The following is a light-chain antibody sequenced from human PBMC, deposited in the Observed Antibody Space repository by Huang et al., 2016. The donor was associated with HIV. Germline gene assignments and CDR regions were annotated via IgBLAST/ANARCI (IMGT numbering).Light chain of an antibody. V-gene: IGKV3-15*01. CDR2: AAS. CDR1: QSVKTN. CDR3: QQYNKWPPEYT. Sequence: VMMSQSPATLAASPGERVTLSCGASQSVKTNLAWYQQKPGQPPRLLIHAASTRATGVPARFAGSGSGTEFTLTIDSLQSDDFAVYYCQQYNKWPPEYTFGQGTRLEIK. J-gene: IGKJ2*01.